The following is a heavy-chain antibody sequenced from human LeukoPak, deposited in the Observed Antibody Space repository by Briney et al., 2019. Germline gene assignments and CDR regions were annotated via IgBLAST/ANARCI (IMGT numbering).Heavy chain of an antibody. Sequence: PGGSLRLSCAASGFNVNSYYMSWVRQAPGKGLEWVSAISGSGGSTYYADSVKGRFTISRDNSKNTLYLQMNSLRAEDTAVYYCAKEDYKRRFDPWGQGTLVTVSS. D-gene: IGHD4-11*01. J-gene: IGHJ5*02. CDR1: GFNVNSYY. CDR3: AKEDYKRRFDP. CDR2: ISGSGGST. V-gene: IGHV3-23*01.